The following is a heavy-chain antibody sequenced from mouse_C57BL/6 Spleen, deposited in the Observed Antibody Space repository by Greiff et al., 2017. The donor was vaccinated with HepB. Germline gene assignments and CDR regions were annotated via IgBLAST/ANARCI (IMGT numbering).Heavy chain of an antibody. CDR2: IHPNSGST. Sequence: QVQLQQPGAELVKPGASVKLSCKASGYTFTSYWMHWVKQRPGQGLEWIGMIHPNSGSTNYNEKFKSKATLTVDKSSSTAYMQLSSLTSEDSAVYYCTRGGPSYDGYYDLDYWGQGTTLTVSS. CDR3: TRGGPSYDGYYDLDY. D-gene: IGHD2-3*01. CDR1: GYTFTSYW. V-gene: IGHV1-64*01. J-gene: IGHJ2*01.